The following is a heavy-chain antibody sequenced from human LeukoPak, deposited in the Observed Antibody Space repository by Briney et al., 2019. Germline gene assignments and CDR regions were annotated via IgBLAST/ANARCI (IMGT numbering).Heavy chain of an antibody. CDR3: ARAYYDCSGYYLGYLVSDY. CDR1: GYTFTSYD. V-gene: IGHV1-8*01. Sequence: ASVKVSCKASGYTFTSYDINWVRQATGQGLEWMGWMNPNSGNTGYAQKFQGRVTMTRNTSISTAYMELSSLRSEDTAVYYCARAYYDCSGYYLGYLVSDYWGQGTLVTVSS. D-gene: IGHD3-22*01. J-gene: IGHJ4*02. CDR2: MNPNSGNT.